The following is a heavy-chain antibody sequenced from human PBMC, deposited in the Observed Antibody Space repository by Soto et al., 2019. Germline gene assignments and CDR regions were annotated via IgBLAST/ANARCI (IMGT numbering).Heavy chain of an antibody. J-gene: IGHJ6*02. Sequence: QVQLVESGGGVVQPGRSLRLSCAASGFTFSSYGMHWVRQAPGKGLEWVAVIWYDGSNKYYADSVKGRFTSSRDNSKNTLYLQMNSLRAEDTAVYYCGKYSGSYPVYNGMNVWGQGTTVTVSS. V-gene: IGHV3-33*06. CDR3: GKYSGSYPVYNGMNV. CDR1: GFTFSSYG. D-gene: IGHD1-26*01. CDR2: IWYDGSNK.